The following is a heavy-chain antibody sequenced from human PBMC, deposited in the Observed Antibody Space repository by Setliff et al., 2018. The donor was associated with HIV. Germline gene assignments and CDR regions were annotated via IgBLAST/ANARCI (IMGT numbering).Heavy chain of an antibody. CDR1: GFTFNTYW. CDR3: VKDSLPGGCDM. CDR2: SNSDGSST. D-gene: IGHD2-2*01. J-gene: IGHJ3*02. V-gene: IGHV3-74*03. Sequence: GGSLRLSCVASGFTFNTYWMHWVRQSPGKGLVWVSHSNSDGSSTTYADSVKGRFTISRDYAKNSLFLQMNSLRAEDTALYYCVKDSLPGGCDMWGQGSMVTVSS.